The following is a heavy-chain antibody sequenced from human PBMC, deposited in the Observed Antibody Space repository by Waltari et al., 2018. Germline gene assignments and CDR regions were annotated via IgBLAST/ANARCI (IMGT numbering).Heavy chain of an antibody. D-gene: IGHD3-22*01. Sequence: EVQLLESGGGLVQPGGSLRLSCAASGFTFSSHAMSWVRQAPGTGLEWVSAISGSGGSTYYADSVKGRFTISRDNSKNTLYLQMNSLRAEDTAVYYCAKGYYYDSSGYEDYFDYWGQGTLVTVSS. CDR2: ISGSGGST. CDR1: GFTFSSHA. V-gene: IGHV3-23*01. J-gene: IGHJ4*02. CDR3: AKGYYYDSSGYEDYFDY.